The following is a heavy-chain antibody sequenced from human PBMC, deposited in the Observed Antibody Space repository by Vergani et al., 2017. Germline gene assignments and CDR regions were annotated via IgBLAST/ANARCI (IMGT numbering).Heavy chain of an antibody. CDR2: INPNSGGT. Sequence: QVQLVQSGAEVKKPGASVKVSCKASGYTFTGYYMHWVRQAPGQGLEWMGWINPNSGGTNYAQKFQGRVTMTRDTSISTAYMELSSLRSDDTAVYYCARDLAVRGVIARRENWFDAWGQGTLVTVSS. V-gene: IGHV1-2*02. CDR1: GYTFTGYY. D-gene: IGHD3-10*01. J-gene: IGHJ5*02. CDR3: ARDLAVRGVIARRENWFDA.